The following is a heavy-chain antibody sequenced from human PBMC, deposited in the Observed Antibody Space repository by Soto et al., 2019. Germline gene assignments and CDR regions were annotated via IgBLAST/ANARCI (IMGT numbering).Heavy chain of an antibody. Sequence: QVQLQESGPGLVKPSETLSLTCTVSGGSVSSESHYWSWIRQTPGKGLEWIGYIYYPGSTNYNPSLKGRVTMSVDTSRDQVSLRLRSVTRADTAMYYCARDQYDFRSGSYYYAMEVWGQGTKVTVSS. J-gene: IGHJ6*02. V-gene: IGHV4-61*01. CDR1: GGSVSSESHY. D-gene: IGHD3-3*01. CDR2: IYYPGST. CDR3: ARDQYDFRSGSYYYAMEV.